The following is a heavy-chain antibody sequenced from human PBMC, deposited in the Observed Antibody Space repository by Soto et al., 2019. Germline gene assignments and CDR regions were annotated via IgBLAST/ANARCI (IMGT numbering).Heavy chain of an antibody. Sequence: GGSLRLSCAASGFTFSSYGMHWVRQAPGKGLEWVAVISYDGSNKYYADSVKGRFTISRDKSKNTLYLQMNSLRAEDTAVYYCAKDLLSVYGDFATYPLQHWGQGTLVTVSS. CDR1: GFTFSSYG. D-gene: IGHD4-17*01. CDR2: ISYDGSNK. V-gene: IGHV3-30*18. CDR3: AKDLLSVYGDFATYPLQH. J-gene: IGHJ1*01.